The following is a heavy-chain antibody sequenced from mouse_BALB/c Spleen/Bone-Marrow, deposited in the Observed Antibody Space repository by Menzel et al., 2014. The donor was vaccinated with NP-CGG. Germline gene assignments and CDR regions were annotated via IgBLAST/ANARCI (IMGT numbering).Heavy chain of an antibody. V-gene: IGHV4-1*02. D-gene: IGHD2-1*01. J-gene: IGHJ2*01. CDR3: ARNGYYGYSDY. Sequence: EVKLVEPGGGLVQPGGSLKLSCAASGFDFSRYWMSWVRQAPGKGLEWIGGINPDSSTINYTPSLKDKFIISRDNAKNTLYLQMSEVRSEDTALYYCARNGYYGYSDYWGQGTTLTVSS. CDR2: INPDSSTI. CDR1: GFDFSRYW.